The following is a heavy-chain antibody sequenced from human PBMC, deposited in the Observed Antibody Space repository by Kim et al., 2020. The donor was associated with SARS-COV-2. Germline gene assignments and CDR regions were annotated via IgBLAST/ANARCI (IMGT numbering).Heavy chain of an antibody. V-gene: IGHV3-21*01. D-gene: IGHD4-17*01. J-gene: IGHJ3*02. Sequence: DSVKGRFTVSRDNAKNSLYLQMNSLRAEDTAVYYCAGSDYGGNSDDAFDIWGQGTMVTVSS. CDR3: AGSDYGGNSDDAFDI.